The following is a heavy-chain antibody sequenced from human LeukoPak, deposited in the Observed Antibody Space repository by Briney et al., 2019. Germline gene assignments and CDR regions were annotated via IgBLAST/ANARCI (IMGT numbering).Heavy chain of an antibody. CDR3: ARDYYDSSGYEI. D-gene: IGHD3-22*01. CDR1: GGSISSGSYY. Sequence: PSEILSLTCTVSGGSISSGSYYWSWIRQPAGKGLEWIGRIYTSGSTNYNPSLKSRVTISVDTSKNQFSLKLSSVTAADTAVYYCARDYYDSSGYEIWGQGTLVTVSS. J-gene: IGHJ4*02. V-gene: IGHV4-61*02. CDR2: IYTSGST.